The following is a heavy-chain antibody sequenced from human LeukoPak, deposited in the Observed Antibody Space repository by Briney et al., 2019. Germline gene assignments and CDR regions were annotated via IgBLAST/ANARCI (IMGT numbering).Heavy chain of an antibody. J-gene: IGHJ4*02. CDR1: GXSIRSDY. Sequence: SETLSLTCTVSGXSIRSDYRSWVRQPPGKGRESIVYIHYSWSPNYNASLKSRVTMSVDMSKNQFSLKLAALTAAETAVYYCARLGRKTSVVPPDFDCWGQGTLVTVSS. CDR3: ARLGRKTSVVPPDFDC. CDR2: IHYSWSP. V-gene: IGHV4-59*01. D-gene: IGHD4-23*01.